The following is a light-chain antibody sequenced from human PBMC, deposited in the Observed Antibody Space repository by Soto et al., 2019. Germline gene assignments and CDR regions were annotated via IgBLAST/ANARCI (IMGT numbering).Light chain of an antibody. CDR2: DTS. Sequence: EVVMTQSPATLSVSPGERATLSCRASQSFSSNLAWYQQKPGQAPRLLIYDTSTRATGIPARFSGSGSGKEFTLTISSLQSEDFAVYYCQQYNNWPRTFGQGTKVEIK. CDR3: QQYNNWPRT. CDR1: QSFSSN. J-gene: IGKJ1*01. V-gene: IGKV3-15*01.